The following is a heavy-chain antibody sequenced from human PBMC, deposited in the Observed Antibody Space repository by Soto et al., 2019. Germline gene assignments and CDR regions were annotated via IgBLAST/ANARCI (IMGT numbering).Heavy chain of an antibody. D-gene: IGHD1-1*01. CDR2: IYHSGST. Sequence: SETLSLTCAVSSGSISSSNWWSWVRQPPGKGLEWIGEIYHSGSTNYNPSLKSRVTISVDKSKNQFSLKLSSVTAADTAVYYCARLITTGAYYYYYYMDVWGKGTTVTVSS. CDR1: SGSISSSNW. CDR3: ARLITTGAYYYYYYMDV. J-gene: IGHJ6*03. V-gene: IGHV4-4*02.